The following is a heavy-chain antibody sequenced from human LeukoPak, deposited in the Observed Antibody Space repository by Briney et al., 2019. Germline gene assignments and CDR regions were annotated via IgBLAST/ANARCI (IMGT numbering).Heavy chain of an antibody. D-gene: IGHD4-11*01. V-gene: IGHV4-34*01. Sequence: SETLSLTCAVYGGSFSGYYWSWIRQPPGKGLEWIGEINHSGSTNYNPSLKSRATISVDTSKNQFSLKLSSVTAADTAVYYCAREKAYSNYGIDYWGQGTLVTVSS. CDR3: AREKAYSNYGIDY. CDR1: GGSFSGYY. CDR2: INHSGST. J-gene: IGHJ4*02.